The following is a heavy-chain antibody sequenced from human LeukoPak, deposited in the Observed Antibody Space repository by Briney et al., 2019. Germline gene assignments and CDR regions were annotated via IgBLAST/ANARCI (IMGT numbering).Heavy chain of an antibody. D-gene: IGHD3-10*01. CDR2: INGDGGTT. Sequence: PGGSLRLSCAASGFSFSSYAMSWVRQAPGKGLEWVSTINGDGGTTKYADSVKGRFTISRDNSKTTLYLQMNSLRVEDTAVYYCANPLTPSSWSVFEDWGQGALVTVSA. V-gene: IGHV3-23*01. CDR3: ANPLTPSSWSVFED. J-gene: IGHJ4*02. CDR1: GFSFSSYA.